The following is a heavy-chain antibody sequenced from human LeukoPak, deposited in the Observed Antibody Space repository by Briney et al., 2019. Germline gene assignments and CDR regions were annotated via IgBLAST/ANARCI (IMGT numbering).Heavy chain of an antibody. V-gene: IGHV1-69*04. CDR2: IIPILGIA. J-gene: IGHJ6*02. CDR1: GGTFSSYA. Sequence: ASVKVSCKASGGTFSSYAISWVRQAPGQGLEWMGRIIPILGIANYAQKFQGRVTITADKSTSTAYMELSSLRSEDTAVYYCARDKAAAGEGYYYGMDVWGQGTTITVSS. D-gene: IGHD6-13*01. CDR3: ARDKAAAGEGYYYGMDV.